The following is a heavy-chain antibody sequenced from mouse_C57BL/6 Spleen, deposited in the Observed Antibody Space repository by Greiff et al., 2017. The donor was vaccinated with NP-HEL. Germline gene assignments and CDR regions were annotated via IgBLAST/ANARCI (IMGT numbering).Heavy chain of an antibody. Sequence: EVQVVESGGGLVKPGGSLKLSCAASGFTFSDYGMHWVRQAPEKGLEWVAYISSGSSTIYYADTVKGRFTISRDNAKNTLFLQMTSLRSEDTAMCDCARIYYDYDDAMDYWGQGTSVTVSS. CDR3: ARIYYDYDDAMDY. D-gene: IGHD2-4*01. CDR2: ISSGSSTI. V-gene: IGHV5-17*01. J-gene: IGHJ4*01. CDR1: GFTFSDYG.